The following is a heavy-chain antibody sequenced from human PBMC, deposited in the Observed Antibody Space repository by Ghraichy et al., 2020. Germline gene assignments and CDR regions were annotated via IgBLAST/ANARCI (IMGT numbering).Heavy chain of an antibody. J-gene: IGHJ4*02. CDR1: GDSLSPYY. D-gene: IGHD3-10*01. V-gene: IGHV4-59*01. CDR2: IYFGGST. CDR3: ARTDYYGLGTL. Sequence: SETLSLTCTVSGDSLSPYYWSWIRQPPGKGLEWIGYIYFGGSTTYNPSLKSRVTISIDTSKNQFSLNLHSVTAADTAVYYCARTDYYGLGTLWGQGTLVSVSS.